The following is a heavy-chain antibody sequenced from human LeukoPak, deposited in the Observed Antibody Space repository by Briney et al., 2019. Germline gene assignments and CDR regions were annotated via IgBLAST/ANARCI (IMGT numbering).Heavy chain of an antibody. CDR2: IYYSGST. CDR1: GGSICSYY. V-gene: IGHV4-59*07. D-gene: IGHD5-18*01. CDR3: ARRGYNYGLDY. J-gene: IGHJ4*02. Sequence: SDTLSLTCTVSGGSICSYYWSWIRQPPGKGLEVIGYIYYSGSTNYNPSLKSRVTISVDTSRNQCSLKLSSVTAADAAVYYCARRGYNYGLDYWGQGTLVTVSS.